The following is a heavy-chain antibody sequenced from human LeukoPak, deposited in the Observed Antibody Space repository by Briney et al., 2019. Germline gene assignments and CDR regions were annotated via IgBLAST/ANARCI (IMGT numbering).Heavy chain of an antibody. CDR2: IYYSGST. D-gene: IGHD6-19*01. CDR1: GGSISSSSYY. V-gene: IGHV4-39*07. Sequence: SETLSLTCTVSGGSISSSSYYWGWIRQPPGKGLEWIGSIYYSGSTYYNLSLKSRVTISVDTSKNQFSLKLSSVTAADTAVYYCARARWGSGWYSSWFDPWGQGTLVTVSS. CDR3: ARARWGSGWYSSWFDP. J-gene: IGHJ5*02.